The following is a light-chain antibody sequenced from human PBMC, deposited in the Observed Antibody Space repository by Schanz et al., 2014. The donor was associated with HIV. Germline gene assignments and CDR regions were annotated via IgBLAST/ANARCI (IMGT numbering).Light chain of an antibody. CDR2: RNN. V-gene: IGLV1-47*01. CDR3: ATWDDSLNGWV. CDR1: SSNIGSHY. J-gene: IGLJ3*02. Sequence: QSVLTQPPSASGTPGQRVTISCSGSSSNIGSHYVYWYHQLPGTAPKLLIYRNNQRPSGVPDRFSGSKSGASASLAISGLQSEDEADFYCATWDDSLNGWVFGGGTKLTVL.